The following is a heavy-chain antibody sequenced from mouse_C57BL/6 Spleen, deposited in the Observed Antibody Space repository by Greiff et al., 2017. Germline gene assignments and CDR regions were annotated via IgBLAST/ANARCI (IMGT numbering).Heavy chain of an antibody. V-gene: IGHV14-2*01. CDR2: IDPEDGET. Sequence: VQLQQSGAELVKPGASVKLSCTASGFNFTDYYMHWVKQRTEQGLEWIGRIDPEDGETKSAPKFQGKATITADTSSNPAYLQLRSLTSEDTAVYYCARAGGEGYAMDYWGQGTSVTVSS. CDR1: GFNFTDYY. J-gene: IGHJ4*01. CDR3: ARAGGEGYAMDY. D-gene: IGHD1-1*02.